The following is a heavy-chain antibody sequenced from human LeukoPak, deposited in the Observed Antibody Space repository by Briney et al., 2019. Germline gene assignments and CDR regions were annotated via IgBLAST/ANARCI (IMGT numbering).Heavy chain of an antibody. CDR1: GYTFTRNF. V-gene: IGHV1-3*03. CDR2: INTSDGNT. D-gene: IGHD1-26*01. CDR3: ARGVGSGWFDP. Sequence: ASVKVSCTAFGYTFTRNFMHWVRQAPGQRLEWMGWINTSDGNTKYSQAFKGRFTFTWNTSASTDYMQLSSLRSEDMAVYYCARGVGSGWFDPWGQGPLLTVSS. J-gene: IGHJ5*02.